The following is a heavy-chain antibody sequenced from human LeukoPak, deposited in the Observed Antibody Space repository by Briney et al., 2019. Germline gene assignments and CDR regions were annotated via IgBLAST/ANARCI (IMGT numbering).Heavy chain of an antibody. CDR2: MSTSGKT. CDR3: ASRPRISSGWPTSDAFDI. CDR1: GGFISNYY. V-gene: IGHV4-4*07. D-gene: IGHD6-19*01. J-gene: IGHJ3*02. Sequence: SETLSLTCSVSGGFISNYYWSWIRRPAGKGLEWIGRMSTSGKTNYNPSLKSRVTMSVDTSKNQFSLKLSSVTAADTAVYYCASRPRISSGWPTSDAFDIWGQGTMVTVSS.